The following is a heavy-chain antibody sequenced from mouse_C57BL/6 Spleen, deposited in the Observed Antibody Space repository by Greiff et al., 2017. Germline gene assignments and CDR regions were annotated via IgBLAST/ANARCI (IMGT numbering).Heavy chain of an antibody. J-gene: IGHJ2*01. Sequence: QLQQSGPELVKPGASVKISCKASGYTFTDYYMNWVKQSHGKSLEWIGDINPNNGGTSYNQKFKGKATLTVDKSSSTAYMELRSLTSEDSAVYYCARSGYYGSSLDYWGQGTTLTVSS. V-gene: IGHV1-26*01. CDR1: GYTFTDYY. CDR2: INPNNGGT. D-gene: IGHD1-1*01. CDR3: ARSGYYGSSLDY.